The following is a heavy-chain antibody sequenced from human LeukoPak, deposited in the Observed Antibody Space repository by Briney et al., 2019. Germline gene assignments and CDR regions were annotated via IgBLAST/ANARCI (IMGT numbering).Heavy chain of an antibody. D-gene: IGHD3-22*01. Sequence: GGSLRLSCAASGFTFSSYSMNWVRQASGKGLEWVSSISSSSSYIYYADSVKGRFTISRDNAKNSLYLQMNSLRAEDTAVYYCARAGYYYDSTLDAFDIWGQGTMVTVSS. CDR1: GFTFSSYS. CDR3: ARAGYYYDSTLDAFDI. V-gene: IGHV3-21*01. CDR2: ISSSSSYI. J-gene: IGHJ3*02.